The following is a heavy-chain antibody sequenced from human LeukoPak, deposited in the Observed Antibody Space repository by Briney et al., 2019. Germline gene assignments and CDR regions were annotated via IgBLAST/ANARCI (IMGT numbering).Heavy chain of an antibody. CDR1: GFSFSSYW. Sequence: GSLRLSCAASGFSFSSYWMQWVRQAPGKGLVWVSRINSDGSSTSYADSVKGRFTISRDSAKNTLYLQMNSLRAEDTAVYYCARTKGGSDYFYPFDYWGQGTLVTVS. D-gene: IGHD3-22*01. CDR2: INSDGSST. V-gene: IGHV3-74*01. J-gene: IGHJ4*02. CDR3: ARTKGGSDYFYPFDY.